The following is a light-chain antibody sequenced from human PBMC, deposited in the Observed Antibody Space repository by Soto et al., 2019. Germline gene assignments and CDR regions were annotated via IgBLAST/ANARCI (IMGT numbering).Light chain of an antibody. V-gene: IGLV2-14*01. CDR1: SSDVGGHNY. CDR3: SSYTSSSPVV. J-gene: IGLJ2*01. Sequence: QSALTQPASVSGSPGQSITISCTGTSSDVGGHNYVSWYQQHPGKAPKLMIYEVSNRPSGVSNRFSGYKSGNTASLTISGLQAEDEADYYCSSYTSSSPVVFGGGTKLTVL. CDR2: EVS.